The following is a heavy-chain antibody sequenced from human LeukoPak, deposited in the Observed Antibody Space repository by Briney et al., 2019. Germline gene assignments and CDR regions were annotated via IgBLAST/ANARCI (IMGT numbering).Heavy chain of an antibody. Sequence: GEFLKNSYQGSGYSFTSYWIGWVRPLPRQGLEWMGIIYPGDSDTRYSPSFQGQVTISADKSISTAYLQWSSLKASDTAMYYCARIVVVPAAHDAFDIWGQGTMVTVSS. J-gene: IGHJ3*02. CDR3: ARIVVVPAAHDAFDI. D-gene: IGHD2-2*01. CDR2: IYPGDSDT. CDR1: GYSFTSYW. V-gene: IGHV5-51*01.